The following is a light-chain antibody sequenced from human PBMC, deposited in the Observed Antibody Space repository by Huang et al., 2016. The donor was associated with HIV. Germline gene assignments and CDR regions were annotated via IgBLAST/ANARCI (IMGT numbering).Light chain of an antibody. V-gene: IGKV3-15*01. CDR1: QSVGRN. J-gene: IGKJ1*01. Sequence: TQSPATLSVSPGERATLSCRTSQSVGRNLVWYQQKDGQPPRVLFYGASIRTTGAAARVSASGSGTEITLTISSLQSEDAAFYYCQQSNNWPPGVTFGQGTRVEIK. CDR2: GAS. CDR3: QQSNNWPPGVT.